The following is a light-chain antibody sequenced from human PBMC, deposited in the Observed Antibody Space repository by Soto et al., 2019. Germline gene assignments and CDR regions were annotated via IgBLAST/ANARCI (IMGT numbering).Light chain of an antibody. CDR3: QQYLNCPPT. V-gene: IGKV3-15*01. CDR1: QTGDSS. J-gene: IGKJ5*01. Sequence: EIVMTQSPSSVSVSPGERATLSCRASQTGDSSLAWYLQKPGEAPKLLIFTGSLMPSGVPPRFSGSGSGTEFTLTISSLQSEDFAAYYCQQYLNCPPTFGQGTRVE. CDR2: TGS.